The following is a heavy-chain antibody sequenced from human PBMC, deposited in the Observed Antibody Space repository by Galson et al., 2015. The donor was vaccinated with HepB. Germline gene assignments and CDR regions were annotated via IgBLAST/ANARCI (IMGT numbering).Heavy chain of an antibody. CDR3: ARANAYCGGDCYAPLDFDY. Sequence: SVKVSCKASGYTFTSYGISWVRQAPGQGLEWMGWISAYNGNTNYAQKLQGRVTMTTDTSTSTAYMELRSLRSDDTAVYYCARANAYCGGDCYAPLDFDYWGQGTLVTVSS. V-gene: IGHV1-18*01. J-gene: IGHJ4*02. D-gene: IGHD2-21*01. CDR2: ISAYNGNT. CDR1: GYTFTSYG.